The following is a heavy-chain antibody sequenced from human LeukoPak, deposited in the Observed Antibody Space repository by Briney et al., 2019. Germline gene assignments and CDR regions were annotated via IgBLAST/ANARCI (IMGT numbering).Heavy chain of an antibody. Sequence: ASVKVSCKASGYTFTGYYMHWVRQAPGQGLEWMGWINPNSGGTNYAQKFQGRVTITRDTSISTAYMELSRLRSDDTAVYYCARTAITMVRGVITHYYYGMDVWGQGTTVTVSS. CDR1: GYTFTGYY. D-gene: IGHD3-10*01. CDR3: ARTAITMVRGVITHYYYGMDV. J-gene: IGHJ6*02. V-gene: IGHV1-2*02. CDR2: INPNSGGT.